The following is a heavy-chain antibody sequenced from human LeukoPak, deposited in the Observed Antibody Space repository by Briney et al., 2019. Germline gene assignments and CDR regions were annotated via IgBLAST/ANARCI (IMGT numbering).Heavy chain of an antibody. CDR2: ISSNSSTI. Sequence: PGGSLRLSCAASGFTFSSYSMNWVRQAPGKGLEWVSYISSNSSTIYYADSVKGRFTISRDNAKNSLYLQMNSLRAEDTAVYYCARDGGASYFDYWGQGTLVTVSS. CDR3: ARDGGASYFDY. J-gene: IGHJ4*02. D-gene: IGHD2-15*01. CDR1: GFTFSSYS. V-gene: IGHV3-48*04.